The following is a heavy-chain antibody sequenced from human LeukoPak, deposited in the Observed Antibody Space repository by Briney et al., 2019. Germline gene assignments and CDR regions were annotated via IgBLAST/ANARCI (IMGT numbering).Heavy chain of an antibody. V-gene: IGHV4-34*01. CDR2: INHSGST. Sequence: SETLSLTCAVYGGSLSGYYWSWIRQPPGKGLEWIGEINHSGSTNYNPSLKSRVTISVDTSKNQFSLKLSSVTAANTAVYYCARGVRYFDWAPGYYYYGMDVWGQGTTVTVSS. CDR1: GGSLSGYY. D-gene: IGHD3-9*01. CDR3: ARGVRYFDWAPGYYYYGMDV. J-gene: IGHJ6*02.